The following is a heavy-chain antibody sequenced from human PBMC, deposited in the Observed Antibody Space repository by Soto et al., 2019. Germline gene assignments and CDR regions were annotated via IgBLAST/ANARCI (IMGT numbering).Heavy chain of an antibody. V-gene: IGHV1-2*04. Sequence: ASVKVSCKASGYTFTGYYMHWVRQAPGQGLEWMGWINPNSGGTNYAQKFQGWVTMTRDTSISTAYMELSRLRSDDTAVYYCARDSAAAGDYYYYGMDVWGQGTTVTVSS. D-gene: IGHD6-13*01. CDR2: INPNSGGT. CDR3: ARDSAAAGDYYYYGMDV. J-gene: IGHJ6*02. CDR1: GYTFTGYY.